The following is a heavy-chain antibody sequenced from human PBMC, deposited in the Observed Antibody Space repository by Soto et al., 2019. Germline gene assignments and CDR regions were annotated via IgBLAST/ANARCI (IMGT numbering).Heavy chain of an antibody. V-gene: IGHV1-8*01. CDR3: ARAPYDFWSGATNSDAFDI. CDR1: GYTFTSYD. J-gene: IGHJ3*02. D-gene: IGHD3-3*01. CDR2: MNPNSGNT. Sequence: GASVKVSCKASGYTFTSYDINWVRQATGQGLEWMGWMNPNSGNTGYAQKFQGRVTMTRNTSISTAYMELSSLRSEDTAVYYCARAPYDFWSGATNSDAFDIWGQGTMVNVS.